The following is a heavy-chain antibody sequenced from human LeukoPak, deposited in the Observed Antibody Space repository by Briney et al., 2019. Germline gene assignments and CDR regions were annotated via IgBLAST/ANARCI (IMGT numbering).Heavy chain of an antibody. J-gene: IGHJ2*01. CDR3: ARDQGSMIVVRTTSWFFDL. D-gene: IGHD3-22*01. Sequence: GGSLRLSCAASGFTFSSYNMNWVRQAPGKGLEWVSSISSSSSYIYYADSVKGRFTISRDNAKNSLYLQINSLRADDTAVYYCARDQGSMIVVRTTSWFFDLWGRGTLVTVSS. V-gene: IGHV3-21*01. CDR1: GFTFSSYN. CDR2: ISSSSSYI.